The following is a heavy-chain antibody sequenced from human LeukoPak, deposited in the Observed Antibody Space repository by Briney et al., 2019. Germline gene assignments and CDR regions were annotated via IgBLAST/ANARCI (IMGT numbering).Heavy chain of an antibody. V-gene: IGHV1-18*01. CDR2: ISAYNGNT. Sequence: ASVKVSCKASGYTFTXYXXXXVXXXPXXXXXXXXXISAYNGNTNYAQKLQGRVTMTTDTSTSTAYMELRSLRSDDTAVYYCARSVDYDSSGYYSYWGQGTLVTVSS. D-gene: IGHD3-22*01. CDR3: ARSVDYDSSGYYSY. CDR1: GYTFTXYX. J-gene: IGHJ4*02.